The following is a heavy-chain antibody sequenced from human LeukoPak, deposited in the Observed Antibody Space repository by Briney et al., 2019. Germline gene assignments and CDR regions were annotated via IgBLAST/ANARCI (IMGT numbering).Heavy chain of an antibody. CDR3: ASTLYYYDSSGYYQPRAFDI. Sequence: GGSLRLSCAASGFTVSSNYMSWVRQAPGKGLEWVSVIYSGGSTYYADSVKGRFTISRDNSKNTLYLQMNSLRAEDTAVYYCASTLYYYDSSGYYQPRAFDIWGQGTMVTVSS. CDR2: IYSGGST. J-gene: IGHJ3*02. CDR1: GFTVSSNY. D-gene: IGHD3-22*01. V-gene: IGHV3-53*01.